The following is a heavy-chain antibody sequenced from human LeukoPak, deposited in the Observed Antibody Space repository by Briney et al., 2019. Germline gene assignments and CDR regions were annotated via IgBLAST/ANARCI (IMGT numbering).Heavy chain of an antibody. J-gene: IGHJ5*02. Sequence: ASVKLSCKASGDTFTGYYMDWVRQAPGQGLEWMGWINSNSGGTNYAHKFQGRVTMTRYTSISTAYMELSRLRSDDTAFYYCARDQGYYDGSGYLFGFDPWGEGTLVTVSS. CDR2: INSNSGGT. V-gene: IGHV1-2*02. CDR3: ARDQGYYDGSGYLFGFDP. D-gene: IGHD3-22*01. CDR1: GDTFTGYY.